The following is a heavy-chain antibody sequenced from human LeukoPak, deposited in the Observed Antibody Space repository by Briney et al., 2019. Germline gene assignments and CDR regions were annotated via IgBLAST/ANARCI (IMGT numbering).Heavy chain of an antibody. CDR2: IYYSGST. Sequence: PSETLSLTCTVSGGSISSGGYYWSWIRQHPGKGLEWIGYIYYSGSTYYNPSLKSRVTISVDTSKNQSSLKLSSVTAADTAVYYCAREEAADDFWSGYDYWGQGTLVTVSS. D-gene: IGHD3-3*01. J-gene: IGHJ4*02. CDR1: GGSISSGGYY. V-gene: IGHV4-31*03. CDR3: AREEAADDFWSGYDY.